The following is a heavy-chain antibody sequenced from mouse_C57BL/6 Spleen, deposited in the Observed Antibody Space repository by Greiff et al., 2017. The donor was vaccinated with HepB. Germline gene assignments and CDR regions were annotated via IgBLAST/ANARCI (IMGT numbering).Heavy chain of an antibody. CDR2: ISSGSSTI. D-gene: IGHD4-1*02. V-gene: IGHV5-17*01. CDR3: ARANWEGFDY. CDR1: GFTFSDYG. J-gene: IGHJ2*01. Sequence: EVKLVESGGGLVKPGGSLKLSCAASGFTFSDYGMHWVRQAPEKGLEWVAYISSGSSTIYYADTVKGRFTISRDNAKNTLFLQMTRLRSEDTAMYYGARANWEGFDYWGQGTTLTVSS.